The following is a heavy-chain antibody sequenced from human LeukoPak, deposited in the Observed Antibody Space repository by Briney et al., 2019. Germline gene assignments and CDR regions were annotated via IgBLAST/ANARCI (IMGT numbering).Heavy chain of an antibody. CDR2: ITSSGRTI. J-gene: IGHJ4*02. CDR1: GFTFSSYA. Sequence: GGSLRLSCAASGFTFSSYAMSWVRQAPGKGLEWVSYITSSGRTIYYADSVKGRFTISRDNAKNSLYLQMNSLRAEDTAVYYCARGGGSGSYYNEYFDYWGRGTLVTVSS. V-gene: IGHV3-48*03. CDR3: ARGGGSGSYYNEYFDY. D-gene: IGHD3-10*01.